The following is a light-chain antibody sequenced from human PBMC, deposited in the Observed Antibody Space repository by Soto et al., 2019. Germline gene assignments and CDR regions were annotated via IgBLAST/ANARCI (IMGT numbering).Light chain of an antibody. CDR1: QPISQW. V-gene: IGKV1-12*01. J-gene: IGKJ5*01. CDR3: QQSHSFPLT. CDR2: VTS. Sequence: DIHLTQSPSSVSASVGARVTITCRASQPISQWLAWYQQKPGKAPTLLLYVTSNLHGGVPSRFSGSGSGTDFTLTSSSLEPEDFATYYCQQSHSFPLTFGQGTRLEIK.